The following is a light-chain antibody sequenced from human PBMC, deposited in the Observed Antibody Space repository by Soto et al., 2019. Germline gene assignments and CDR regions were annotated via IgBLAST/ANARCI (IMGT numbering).Light chain of an antibody. J-gene: IGLJ1*01. CDR3: CSHAGSYTYV. CDR1: SSDVGGYNY. CDR2: DVT. Sequence: QSALTQPRSVSGSPGQSLTISCTGTSSDVGGYNYVSWCQQHPGKVPKLMIYDVTKRPSGVPDRFSGSKSGNTASLTISGLQAEDEADYYCCSHAGSYTYVFGTGTKVTVL. V-gene: IGLV2-11*01.